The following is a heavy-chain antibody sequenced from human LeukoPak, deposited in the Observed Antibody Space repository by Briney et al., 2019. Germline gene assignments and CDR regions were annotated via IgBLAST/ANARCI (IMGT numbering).Heavy chain of an antibody. Sequence: PGGSLRLSCAASGFTFSSYAMSWVRQAPGKGLEWVSAISGSGGSTYYADSVKGRFTISRDNSKSTLYLQMNSLRAEDTAVYYCAKDTRYSSSSSDYWGQGTLVTVSS. CDR2: ISGSGGST. CDR3: AKDTRYSSSSSDY. D-gene: IGHD6-6*01. CDR1: GFTFSSYA. J-gene: IGHJ4*02. V-gene: IGHV3-23*01.